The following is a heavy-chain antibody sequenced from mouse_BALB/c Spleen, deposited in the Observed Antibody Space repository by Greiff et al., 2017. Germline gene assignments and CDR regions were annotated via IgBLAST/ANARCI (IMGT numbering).Heavy chain of an antibody. J-gene: IGHJ1*01. CDR3: AREKVRRYFDV. V-gene: IGHV5-6-3*01. CDR1: GFTFSSYG. Sequence: EVKLMESGGGLVQPGGSLKLSCAASGFTFSSYGMSWVRQTPDKRLELVATINSNGGSTYYPDSVKGRFTISRDNAKNTLYLQMSSLKSEDTAMYYCAREKVRRYFDVWGAGTTVTVSS. D-gene: IGHD2-14*01. CDR2: INSNGGST.